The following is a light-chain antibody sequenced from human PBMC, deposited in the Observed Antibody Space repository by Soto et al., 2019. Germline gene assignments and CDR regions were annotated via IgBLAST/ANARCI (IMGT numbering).Light chain of an antibody. V-gene: IGLV2-14*03. CDR1: SSDVGAYNY. CDR2: DVN. Sequence: QSALTQAASVSGSPGQSITISCTGTSSDVGAYNYVSWYQQHPGKAPRLMIYDVNNRPSGVSNRFSGSKSGNTASLTISGLQAEDEADYYCSSYTSSSTYVFGTGTKVTVL. J-gene: IGLJ1*01. CDR3: SSYTSSSTYV.